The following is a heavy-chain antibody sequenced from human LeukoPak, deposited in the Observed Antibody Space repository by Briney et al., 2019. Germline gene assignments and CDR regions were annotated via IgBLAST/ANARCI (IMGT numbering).Heavy chain of an antibody. Sequence: GGSLRLSCAASGFTFSDYYMIWIRQAPGKGLEWLSYISSASSYTNYADSVKGRFTISRDNAKNSLYLQMNSLRDEDTAVYYCAFRPLGDCSSSTCYAFDYWGRGTLVTVSS. CDR3: AFRPLGDCSSSTCYAFDY. J-gene: IGHJ4*02. CDR1: GFTFSDYY. V-gene: IGHV3-11*06. D-gene: IGHD2-2*01. CDR2: ISSASSYT.